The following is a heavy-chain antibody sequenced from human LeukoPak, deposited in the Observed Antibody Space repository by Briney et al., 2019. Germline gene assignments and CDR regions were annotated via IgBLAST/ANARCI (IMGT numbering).Heavy chain of an antibody. J-gene: IGHJ4*02. V-gene: IGHV1-18*04. Sequence: ASVKVSCKASGYTFTSYGMSWVRQAPRQGLEWMGWISAYNGNTNYAQKLRGRVTMTTDTSTSTAYMELRSLRSDDTAVYYCARAPYGDYVGVFDYWGQGTLVTVSS. CDR3: ARAPYGDYVGVFDY. D-gene: IGHD4-17*01. CDR1: GYTFTSYG. CDR2: ISAYNGNT.